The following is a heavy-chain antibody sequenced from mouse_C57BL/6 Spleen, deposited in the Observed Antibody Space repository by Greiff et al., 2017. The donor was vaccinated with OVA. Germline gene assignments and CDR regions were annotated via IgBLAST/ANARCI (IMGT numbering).Heavy chain of an antibody. V-gene: IGHV6-6*01. D-gene: IGHD2-3*01. CDR2: IRNKANNHAT. J-gene: IGHJ3*01. Sequence: EVQLVESGGGLVQPGGSMKLSCAASGFTFSDAWMDWVRQSPEKGLEWVAEIRNKANNHATYYAESVKGRFTISRDDSKSSVYLKMNSLRAKDTGIYYCTRPYDGYYGGFAYWGQGTLVTVSA. CDR3: TRPYDGYYGGFAY. CDR1: GFTFSDAW.